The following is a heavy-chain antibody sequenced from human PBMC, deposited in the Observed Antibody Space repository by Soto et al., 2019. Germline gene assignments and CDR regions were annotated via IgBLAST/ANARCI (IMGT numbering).Heavy chain of an antibody. J-gene: IGHJ4*02. CDR3: ARWGHYYDSSGLILYY. D-gene: IGHD3-22*01. V-gene: IGHV4-31*03. CDR1: GGSISSGGYY. CDR2: IYYSGST. Sequence: QVQLQESGPGLVKPSQTLSLTCTVSGGSISSGGYYWSWIRQHPGKGLEWIGYIYYSGSTYYNPSLKSRVTITVYTSKYQFSVKLSSVTAAEPAVYYCARWGHYYDSSGLILYYWGQGTLVTVSS.